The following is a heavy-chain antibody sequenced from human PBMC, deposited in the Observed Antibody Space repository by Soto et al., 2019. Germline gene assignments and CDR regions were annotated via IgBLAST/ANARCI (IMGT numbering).Heavy chain of an antibody. J-gene: IGHJ6*03. D-gene: IGHD3-10*01. CDR3: ARGFGSFYYMDV. Sequence: GGSLRLSCAASGFTFSSYDMHWVRQAPGRGLEWVSVIGTAGDTSYRGSVKGRFTISREKADNSLYLQMYSLLAGDTAVYYCARGFGSFYYMDVWGKGTTVTVSS. CDR1: GFTFSSYD. V-gene: IGHV3-13*01. CDR2: IGTAGDT.